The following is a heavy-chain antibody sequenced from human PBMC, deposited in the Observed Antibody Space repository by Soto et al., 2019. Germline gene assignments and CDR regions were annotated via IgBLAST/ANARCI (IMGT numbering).Heavy chain of an antibody. CDR1: GFTFSSYA. J-gene: IGHJ4*02. CDR3: ARGVIAVAGEGGLDY. D-gene: IGHD6-19*01. Sequence: QVQLVESGGGVVQPGRSLRLSCAASGFTFSSYAMHWVRQAPGKGLEWVAVISYDGSNKYYADSVKGRFNTSRDNSKNTLYLQMNSLRAEETAVYYCARGVIAVAGEGGLDYWGQGTLVTVSS. CDR2: ISYDGSNK. V-gene: IGHV3-30-3*01.